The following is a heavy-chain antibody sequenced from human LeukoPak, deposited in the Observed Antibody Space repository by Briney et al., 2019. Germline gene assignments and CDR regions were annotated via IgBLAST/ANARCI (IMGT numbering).Heavy chain of an antibody. CDR3: AKGITGIDY. D-gene: IGHD1-14*01. J-gene: IGHJ4*02. CDR1: GLTFSSYV. Sequence: GGSLRLSCAASGLTFSSYVMSWGRQAPGKGLEWVSSISGSGGSTHYADSVKGRFTISRDNSKNTLYLHMNSLRAEDTAVYYCAKGITGIDYWGQGTLVTVSS. CDR2: ISGSGGST. V-gene: IGHV3-23*01.